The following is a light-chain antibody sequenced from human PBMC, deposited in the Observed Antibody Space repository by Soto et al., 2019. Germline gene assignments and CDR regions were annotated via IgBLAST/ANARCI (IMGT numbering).Light chain of an antibody. CDR2: VAS. Sequence: EIVMTQSPATLSASPWERATLSCRASQSVRSNLAWYQQKPGQAPRLLIYVASTRATGIPARFSGSGSGTEFTLSIGSLQPDDFATYYCQQYNSYSPINFGQGTRLEIK. CDR1: QSVRSN. V-gene: IGKV3-15*01. CDR3: QQYNSYSPIN. J-gene: IGKJ5*01.